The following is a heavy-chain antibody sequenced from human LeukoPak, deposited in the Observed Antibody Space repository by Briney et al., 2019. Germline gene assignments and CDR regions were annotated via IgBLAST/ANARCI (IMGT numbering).Heavy chain of an antibody. Sequence: ETLSLTCAVYGGSFSGYYWSWIRQAPGKGLEWVSSISSSSSYIYYADSVKGRFTISRDNAKNSLYQQMNSLRAEDTAVYYCARDRRSIAARPDFDPWGQGTLVTVSS. D-gene: IGHD6-6*01. V-gene: IGHV3-21*01. CDR3: ARDRRSIAARPDFDP. CDR1: GGSFSGYY. CDR2: ISSSSSYI. J-gene: IGHJ5*02.